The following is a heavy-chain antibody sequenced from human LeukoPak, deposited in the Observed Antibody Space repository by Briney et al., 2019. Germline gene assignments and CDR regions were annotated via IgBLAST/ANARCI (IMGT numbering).Heavy chain of an antibody. J-gene: IGHJ4*02. V-gene: IGHV1-24*01. CDR2: FDPEDDET. CDR1: GYTLSELS. CDR3: ATASLPYSSGWPDY. Sequence: ASVKVSCKVSGYTLSELSIHWVRQAPGKGLEWMGGFDPEDDETIYAQKFQGRVTMTEDTSTDTAYMELSSLRSEDTAVYYCATASLPYSSGWPDYWGQGTLVTVSS. D-gene: IGHD6-19*01.